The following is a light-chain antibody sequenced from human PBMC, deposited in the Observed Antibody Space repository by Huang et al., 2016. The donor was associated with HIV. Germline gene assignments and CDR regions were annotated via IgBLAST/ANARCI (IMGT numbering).Light chain of an antibody. CDR2: GAS. CDR1: QSVTSSY. J-gene: IGKJ1*01. Sequence: EIVLTQSPGTLSLSPGERATLPCRASQSVTSSYLAWYQQRPGQAPRLLIYGASRRATGIPDRFSGSGSGTDFTLTISRLEPEDFAVYYCQQYGNSRWTFGQGTKVEI. V-gene: IGKV3-20*01. CDR3: QQYGNSRWT.